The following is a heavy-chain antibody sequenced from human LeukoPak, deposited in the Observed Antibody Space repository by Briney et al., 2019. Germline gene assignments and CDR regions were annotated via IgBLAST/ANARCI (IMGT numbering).Heavy chain of an antibody. Sequence: SETLSLTCTVSGGSISSSNYYWGWIRQPPGKGLEWIGYIYYSGSTNYNPSLKSRVTISVDTSKNQFSLKLSSVTAADTAVYYCARARVHCMDVWGQGTTVTVSS. J-gene: IGHJ6*02. CDR3: ARARVHCMDV. V-gene: IGHV4-61*05. CDR1: GGSISSSNYY. CDR2: IYYSGST.